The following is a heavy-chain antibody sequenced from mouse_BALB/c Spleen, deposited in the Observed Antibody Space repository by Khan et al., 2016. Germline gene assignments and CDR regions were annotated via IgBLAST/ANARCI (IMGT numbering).Heavy chain of an antibody. CDR2: ISSGGSYT. V-gene: IGHV5-6-4*01. D-gene: IGHD1-1*01. CDR3: TRHRGSSGSNPYFDY. J-gene: IGHJ2*01. CDR1: GFSFSSYS. Sequence: EVELVESGGGLVRPGGSLKLSCAASGFSFSSYSMSWVRQTPEKRLEWVATISSGGSYTYYPDSVKGRFTISRDNAKNTLYLQMSSLKSEDTAIXYCTRHRGSSGSNPYFDYWGQGTTLTVSS.